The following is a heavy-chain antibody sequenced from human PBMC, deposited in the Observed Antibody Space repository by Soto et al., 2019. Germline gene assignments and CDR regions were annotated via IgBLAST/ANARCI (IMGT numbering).Heavy chain of an antibody. V-gene: IGHV3-48*01. D-gene: IGHD3-3*01. CDR1: GFTFSSYS. Sequence: GGSLRLSCAASGFTFSSYSMNWVRQAPGKGLEWVSYISSSSSTIYYADSVKGRFTISRDNAKNSLYLQMNSLRAEDTAVYYCARDQRRHFGVVTGTSDYWGQGTLVTVSS. CDR2: ISSSSSTI. CDR3: ARDQRRHFGVVTGTSDY. J-gene: IGHJ4*02.